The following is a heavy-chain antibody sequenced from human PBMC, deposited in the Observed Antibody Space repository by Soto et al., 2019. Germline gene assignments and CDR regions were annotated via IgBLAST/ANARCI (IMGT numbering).Heavy chain of an antibody. CDR2: ISASGGRT. V-gene: IGHV3-23*01. CDR1: GFTFGNYA. D-gene: IGHD2-15*01. J-gene: IGHJ4*02. CDR3: AKDLEVLSARFES. Sequence: PGGSVRLSCRASGFTFGNYAMAWVRQAPGKGLEWVSGISASGGRTYYADSAKGRFTISRDNSNNTLYLQMSSLRAEDTAVYYCAKDLEVLSARFESWGQGALVTVSS.